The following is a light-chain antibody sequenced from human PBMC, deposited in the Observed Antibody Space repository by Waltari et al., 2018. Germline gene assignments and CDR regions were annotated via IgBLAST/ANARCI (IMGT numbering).Light chain of an antibody. CDR3: SSYARGSTWV. J-gene: IGLJ3*02. Sequence: QSALTQPASVSGSPGQSINIYCTGTSSDVGSYNYVSWYQHYPGKTPKLIIYYVIKRSSGVSDRFSGSKSGNTASLTISGLQSEDEADYSCSSYARGSTWVFGGGTKLTVL. V-gene: IGLV2-14*03. CDR2: YVI. CDR1: SSDVGSYNY.